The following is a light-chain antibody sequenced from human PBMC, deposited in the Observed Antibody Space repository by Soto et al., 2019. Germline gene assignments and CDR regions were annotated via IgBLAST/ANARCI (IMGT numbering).Light chain of an antibody. V-gene: IGLV2-14*03. Sequence: QSALTQPASVSGSPGQSITISCTGTSSDVGGYNYVSWYQHHPGKAPKLMIYDVTNRPSGVSDRFSGSKSGNTASLTISGLQAEDEADYYCSSYTSMITVLFGGGTKLTVL. CDR2: DVT. J-gene: IGLJ2*01. CDR1: SSDVGGYNY. CDR3: SSYTSMITVL.